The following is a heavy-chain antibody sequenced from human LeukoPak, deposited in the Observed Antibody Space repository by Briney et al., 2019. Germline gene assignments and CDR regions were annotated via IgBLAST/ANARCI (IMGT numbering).Heavy chain of an antibody. Sequence: GGPLRLSCAASGFDFSVYSMNWVRQAPGKGLEWISYITSDRNTIYYADSVRGRFTISRDNAKKSVYLELSNLRADDTAMYYCARSTEWFADYWGQGTLVTVSS. D-gene: IGHD3-3*01. CDR2: ITSDRNTI. CDR1: GFDFSVYS. J-gene: IGHJ4*02. V-gene: IGHV3-48*01. CDR3: ARSTEWFADY.